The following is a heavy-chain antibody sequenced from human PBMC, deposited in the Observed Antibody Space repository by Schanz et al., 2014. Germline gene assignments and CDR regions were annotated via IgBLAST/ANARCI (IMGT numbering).Heavy chain of an antibody. CDR3: AREVGLYDRGWFDP. CDR1: GGTFNSYT. D-gene: IGHD3-22*01. V-gene: IGHV1-69*08. J-gene: IGHJ5*02. Sequence: QVQLVQSGAEVKKPGSSMKVSCKASGGTFNSYTINWVRQAPGQGLEWMGRIIPILGIANYAQKFQGRVTITADKSSDTAYMELSSLRSEDTAVYYCAREVGLYDRGWFDPWGPGALVTVSS. CDR2: IIPILGIA.